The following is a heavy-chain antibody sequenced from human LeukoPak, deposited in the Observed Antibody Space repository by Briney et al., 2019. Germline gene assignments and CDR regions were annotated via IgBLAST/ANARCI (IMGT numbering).Heavy chain of an antibody. Sequence: GGSLRLSCAASGFTFSSYAMSWVRQAPGEGLEWVSAISGSGGSTYYADSVKGRFTISRDNSKNTLYLQMNSLRAEDTAVYYCAKGLYDYVRGSYRHIDYWGQGTLVTVSS. V-gene: IGHV3-23*01. J-gene: IGHJ4*02. CDR1: GFTFSSYA. CDR2: ISGSGGST. D-gene: IGHD3-16*02. CDR3: AKGLYDYVRGSYRHIDY.